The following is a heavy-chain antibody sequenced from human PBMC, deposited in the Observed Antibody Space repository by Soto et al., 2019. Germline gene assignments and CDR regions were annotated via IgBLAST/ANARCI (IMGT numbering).Heavy chain of an antibody. CDR3: ARGPVTYSGYDFDY. J-gene: IGHJ4*02. Sequence: SETLSLTCSVSGGSISNYYWSWIRQPPGKGLEWIGYIFYTGSTHYSPSLKSRVTISLDTSKNQFSLKLSSVTAADTAVYYCARGPVTYSGYDFDYWGQGTLVTVSS. D-gene: IGHD5-12*01. CDR2: IFYTGST. V-gene: IGHV4-59*01. CDR1: GGSISNYY.